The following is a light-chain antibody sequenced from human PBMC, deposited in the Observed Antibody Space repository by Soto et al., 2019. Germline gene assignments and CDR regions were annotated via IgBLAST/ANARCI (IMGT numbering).Light chain of an antibody. Sequence: EIALTQSPGTLSLSPGERASLSCRASQSVSTNFLAWYQQKPGQAPSLLIYDASSRATGIPDRFSGSGSGTDFTLTISRLEPEDFALYYCQQYGSSPLTFGQGTKVEIK. CDR3: QQYGSSPLT. J-gene: IGKJ1*01. CDR1: QSVSTNF. V-gene: IGKV3-20*01. CDR2: DAS.